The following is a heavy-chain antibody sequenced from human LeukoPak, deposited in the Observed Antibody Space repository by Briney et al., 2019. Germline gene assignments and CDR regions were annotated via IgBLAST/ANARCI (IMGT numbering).Heavy chain of an antibody. V-gene: IGHV3-30-3*01. J-gene: IGHJ4*02. CDR1: GFTFSSYA. CDR3: ARGKDILTGYDFFYYFDY. CDR2: ISYDGSNK. D-gene: IGHD3-9*01. Sequence: GGSLRLSCAASGFTFSSYAMDWVRQAPGKGLEWVAVISYDGSNKYYADSVKGRFTISRDNSKNTLYLQMNSLRAEDTAVYYCARGKDILTGYDFFYYFDYWGQGTLVTVSS.